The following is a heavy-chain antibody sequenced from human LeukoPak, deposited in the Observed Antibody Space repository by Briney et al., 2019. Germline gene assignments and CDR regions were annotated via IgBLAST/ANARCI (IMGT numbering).Heavy chain of an antibody. CDR1: GGTFSSYA. Sequence: GASVKVSCKASGGTFSSYAISWVRQAPGQGLEWMGGIIPIFGTANYAQKFQGRVTITADESTSTAYMELSSLRSEDTAVYYCARDTAMVFSRYYYYYGMDVWGQGTTVTVSS. CDR2: IIPIFGTA. V-gene: IGHV1-69*13. D-gene: IGHD5-18*01. CDR3: ARDTAMVFSRYYYYYGMDV. J-gene: IGHJ6*02.